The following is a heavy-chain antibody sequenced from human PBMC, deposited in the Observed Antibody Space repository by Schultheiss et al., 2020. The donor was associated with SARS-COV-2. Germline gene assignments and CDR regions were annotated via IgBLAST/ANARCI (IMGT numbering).Heavy chain of an antibody. V-gene: IGHV3-48*02. CDR2: IHSRLSPT. CDR1: GVSLSDYS. Sequence: GGSLRLSCTASGVSLSDYSMNWVRQAPGKGLEWLAYIHSRLSPTFYADSVKGRFTISKDNAKNSLYLQMNSLTDEDTAVYYCARDREQWNFWGQGTLVTVSS. D-gene: IGHD6-19*01. J-gene: IGHJ4*02. CDR3: ARDREQWNF.